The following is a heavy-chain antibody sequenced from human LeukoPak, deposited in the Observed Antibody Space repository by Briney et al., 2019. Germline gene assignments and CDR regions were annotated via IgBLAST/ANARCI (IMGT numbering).Heavy chain of an antibody. Sequence: GGSLRLSCAASGFTFSSYAIHWVRQAPGKGLEWVAVISYDGSNKNYADSLKGRFTISRDNSKNTLYLHMNSLRPEDTAVYYCARILSRAWGELGYWGQGTLVTVSS. CDR2: ISYDGSNK. J-gene: IGHJ4*02. V-gene: IGHV3-30*04. CDR3: ARILSRAWGELGY. CDR1: GFTFSSYA. D-gene: IGHD7-27*01.